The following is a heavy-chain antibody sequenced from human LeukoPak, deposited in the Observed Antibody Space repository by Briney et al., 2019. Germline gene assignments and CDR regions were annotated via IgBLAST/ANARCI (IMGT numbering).Heavy chain of an antibody. CDR2: ISAYNGNT. CDR1: GYTFTSYG. V-gene: IGHV1-18*01. CDR3: ARQYSSGWYFYYFDY. J-gene: IGHJ4*02. Sequence: ASVKVSCKASGYTFTSYGISWVRQAPGQGLEWVGWISAYNGNTNYAQKLQGRVTMTTDTSTSTAYMELRSLRSDDTAVYYCARQYSSGWYFYYFDYWGQGTLVTVSS. D-gene: IGHD6-19*01.